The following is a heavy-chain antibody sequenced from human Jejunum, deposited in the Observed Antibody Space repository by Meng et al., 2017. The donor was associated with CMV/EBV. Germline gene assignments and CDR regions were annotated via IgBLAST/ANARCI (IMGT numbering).Heavy chain of an antibody. CDR3: ARDSSTSFDY. CDR1: GGPITSYF. Sequence: VQFQDAGPGLVKPSGTLSLTGRVAGGPITSYFWSWIRQPAGKGMEWIGRMSSSGSTYYNPSLKSRVTMSMDTAKNQFSLKLTSVTAADTAMYYCARDSSTSFDYWGQGTLVTVSS. CDR2: MSSSGST. V-gene: IGHV4-4*07. J-gene: IGHJ4*02.